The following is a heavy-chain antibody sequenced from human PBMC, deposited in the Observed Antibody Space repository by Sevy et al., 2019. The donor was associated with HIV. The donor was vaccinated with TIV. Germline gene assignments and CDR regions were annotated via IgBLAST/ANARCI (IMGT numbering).Heavy chain of an antibody. D-gene: IGHD6-13*01. Sequence: GGSLRLSCATSGFNFNNIWMSWVRQAPGKGLEWVGGVKSEVDDGTRDYAAPVRVRFPMSRDDSRSTLYLQMDSLTSEDTAVYYCTTGGGCITGAGTPFDYWGQGTQVTVSS. CDR3: TTGGGCITGAGTPFDY. V-gene: IGHV3-15*01. CDR2: VKSEVDDGTR. CDR1: GFNFNNIW. J-gene: IGHJ4*02.